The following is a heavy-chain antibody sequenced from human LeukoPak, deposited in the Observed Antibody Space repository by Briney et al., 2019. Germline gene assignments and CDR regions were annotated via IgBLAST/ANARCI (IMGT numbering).Heavy chain of an antibody. D-gene: IGHD3-10*02. V-gene: IGHV3-48*04. CDR3: AELGITMIGGV. J-gene: IGHJ6*04. CDR1: GFTFSSYS. CDR2: ISSSSSTI. Sequence: GGSLRLSCAASGFTFSSYSMIWVRQAPGKGLEWVSYISSSSSTIYYADSVKGRFTISRDNAKNSLYLQMNSLRAEDTAVYYCAELGITMIGGVWGEGTTVTISS.